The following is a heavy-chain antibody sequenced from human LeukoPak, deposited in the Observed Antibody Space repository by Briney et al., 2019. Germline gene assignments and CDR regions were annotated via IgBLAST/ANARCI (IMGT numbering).Heavy chain of an antibody. CDR3: ARRFLEWSPDDY. Sequence: SETLSLTCTVSGGSISSSSYDWGWIRQPPGKGLEWIGSIYYSGSTYYNPSLKSRVTISVDTSKNQFSLKLSSVTAADTAVYYCARRFLEWSPDDYWGQGTLVTVSS. V-gene: IGHV4-39*01. CDR2: IYYSGST. J-gene: IGHJ4*02. CDR1: GGSISSSSYD. D-gene: IGHD3-3*01.